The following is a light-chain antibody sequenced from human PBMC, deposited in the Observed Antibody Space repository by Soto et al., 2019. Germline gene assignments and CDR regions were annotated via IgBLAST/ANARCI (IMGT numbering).Light chain of an antibody. V-gene: IGLV1-47*01. Sequence: QSVLTQPPSASGTPGQRVTISCSGSSSNIGSNSVFWYQQLPGTAPKVLMYRNNQRPSGVPDRFSGSKSGTSASLAISGLRSEDEADYYCATWDDSLSGYVVFGGGTKVTVL. CDR1: SSNIGSNS. J-gene: IGLJ2*01. CDR2: RNN. CDR3: ATWDDSLSGYVV.